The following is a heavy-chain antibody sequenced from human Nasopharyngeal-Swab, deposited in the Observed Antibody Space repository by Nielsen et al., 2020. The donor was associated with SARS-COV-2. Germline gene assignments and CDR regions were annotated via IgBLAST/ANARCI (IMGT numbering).Heavy chain of an antibody. CDR3: ARDRDYAGAFDI. J-gene: IGHJ3*02. CDR2: IKQDGSEK. D-gene: IGHD2-2*01. CDR1: GFTFSSYW. Sequence: ETLSLTCAASGFTFSSYWMSWVRQAPGKGLEWVANIKQDGSEKYYVDSVKGRFTISRDNAKNSLYLQMNSLRAEDTAVYYCARDRDYAGAFDIWGQGTMVPSPQ. V-gene: IGHV3-7*01.